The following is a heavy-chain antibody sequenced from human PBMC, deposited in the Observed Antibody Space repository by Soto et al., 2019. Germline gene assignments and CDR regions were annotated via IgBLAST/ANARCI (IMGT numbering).Heavy chain of an antibody. Sequence: PGGSLRLSCAASGFTFSSYWMHWVRQAPGKGLVWVSRINSDGSSTSYADSVKGRFTISRDNAKNTLYLQMNSLRAEDTAVYYCARGSTDYDFWSGYYSFDYWGQGTLVTVSS. CDR2: INSDGSST. D-gene: IGHD3-3*01. J-gene: IGHJ4*02. CDR1: GFTFSSYW. CDR3: ARGSTDYDFWSGYYSFDY. V-gene: IGHV3-74*01.